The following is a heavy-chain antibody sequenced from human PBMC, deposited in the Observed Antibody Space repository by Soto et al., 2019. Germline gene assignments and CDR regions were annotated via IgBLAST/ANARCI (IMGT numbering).Heavy chain of an antibody. D-gene: IGHD6-19*01. V-gene: IGHV5-51*01. CDR2: IYLGDSAT. J-gene: IGHJ4*02. CDR1: VYSFTSYW. CDR3: ANSGYRSRIDY. Sequence: LGESLKISCKGSVYSFTSYWIAWVRQMPVKGLEWMGIIYLGDSATRYGPSFQGQVTISADKSISTAFLQWSSLKASDTAMYYCANSGYRSRIDYWAQGTLVTVSS.